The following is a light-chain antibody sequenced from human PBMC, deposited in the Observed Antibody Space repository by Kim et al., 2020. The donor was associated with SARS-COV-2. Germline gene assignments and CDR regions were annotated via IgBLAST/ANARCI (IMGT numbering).Light chain of an antibody. Sequence: DIQMTQSPSTLSASVGDRVTITCRASQTIGNWLAWYQQKTGKAPKLLIYKASTLESGVRLRFSGRGSGTEFTLTISSLQPDDFATYYCQQYSRYSAFGQGTKLEI. CDR1: QTIGNW. CDR3: QQYSRYSA. J-gene: IGKJ2*01. CDR2: KAS. V-gene: IGKV1-5*03.